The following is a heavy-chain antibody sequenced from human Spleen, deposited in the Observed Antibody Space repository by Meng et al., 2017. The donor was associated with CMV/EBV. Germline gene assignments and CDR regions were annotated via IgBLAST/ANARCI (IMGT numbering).Heavy chain of an antibody. Sequence: GESLKISCAASGFTVSINYMGWVRQAPGKGLDWVSVIYSGDSTYYADSVKGRFTISRDNSKNTLYLQMDSLRAEDTAVFYCVRGYNSFDSWGQGTLVTVSS. V-gene: IGHV3-53*01. CDR3: VRGYNSFDS. CDR2: IYSGDST. J-gene: IGHJ4*02. CDR1: GFTVSINY. D-gene: IGHD1-1*01.